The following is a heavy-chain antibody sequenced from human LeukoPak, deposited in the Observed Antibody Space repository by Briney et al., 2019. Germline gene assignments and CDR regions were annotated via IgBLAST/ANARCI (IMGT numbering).Heavy chain of an antibody. Sequence: ASVKVSCKASGYTFTRYDINWVRQATGQGLEWMGWMNPNSGNTGYAQKFQGRVTMTRNTSISTAYMELSSLRSEDTAVYYCARVYSSSWSPYYYYYYMDVWGKGTTVTVSS. D-gene: IGHD6-13*01. V-gene: IGHV1-8*01. CDR3: ARVYSSSWSPYYYYYYMDV. CDR2: MNPNSGNT. CDR1: GYTFTRYD. J-gene: IGHJ6*03.